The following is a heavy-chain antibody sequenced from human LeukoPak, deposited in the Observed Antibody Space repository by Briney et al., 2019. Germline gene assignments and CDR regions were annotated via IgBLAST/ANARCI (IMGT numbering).Heavy chain of an antibody. CDR2: ISKDGSYE. CDR3: ARDTDYFDTSGYSCNYFFDL. CDR1: GFTFSNYA. V-gene: IGHV3-30*04. J-gene: IGHJ2*01. D-gene: IGHD3-22*01. Sequence: GGSLSLSCAASGFTFSNYAMHWVRQAPGKGLEWVALISKDGSYEYYADTVEGRFTISRDNSENTLYLQLDTLRPEDTAVYYCARDTDYFDTSGYSCNYFFDLWGRGTLVTVSS.